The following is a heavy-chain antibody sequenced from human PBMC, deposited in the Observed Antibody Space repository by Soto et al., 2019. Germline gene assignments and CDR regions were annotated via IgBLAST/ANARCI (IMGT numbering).Heavy chain of an antibody. CDR1: GYTLTELS. Sequence: ASVNVSCKFSGYTLTELSIHWVRQAPGKGLEWMGGFDPEDGETIYAQKFQGRVTMTEDTSTDTAYMELSSLRSEDTAVYYCATVRDSRRAFDIWGQGTMVTVSS. J-gene: IGHJ3*02. CDR3: ATVRDSRRAFDI. V-gene: IGHV1-24*01. CDR2: FDPEDGET. D-gene: IGHD3-22*01.